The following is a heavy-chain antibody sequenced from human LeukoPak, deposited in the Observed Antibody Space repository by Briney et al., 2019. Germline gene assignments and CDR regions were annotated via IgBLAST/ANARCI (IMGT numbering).Heavy chain of an antibody. CDR3: AGVAGGVFDWFDP. CDR2: ISAYNGNT. CDR1: GYRFITFG. Sequence: ASVKVSCKTSGYRFITFGINWVRQAPGQGLEWMGWISAYNGNTNYAQKLQGRVTMTTDTSTSTAYMELRSLRSDDTAVYYCAGVAGGVFDWFDPWGQGTLVTVSS. D-gene: IGHD6-19*01. V-gene: IGHV1-18*01. J-gene: IGHJ5*02.